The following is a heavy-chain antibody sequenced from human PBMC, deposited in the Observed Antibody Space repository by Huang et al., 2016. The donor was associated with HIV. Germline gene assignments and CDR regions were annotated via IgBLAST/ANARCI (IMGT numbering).Heavy chain of an antibody. CDR2: IFNMGST. CDR1: GGPMRRQS. CDR3: AMERSFGNWASNWFGP. V-gene: IGHV4-59*11. D-gene: IGHD3-16*01. J-gene: IGHJ5*02. Sequence: QVQLQESGLGLVTPSETLSVTCTVSGGPMRRQSWTWIRQPPGKGLEWIGTIFNMGSTNYNPSGQGRATMSLDTPKNQFTLLLNSVTAADTAVYYCAMERSFGNWASNWFGPWGQGTLVAVSS.